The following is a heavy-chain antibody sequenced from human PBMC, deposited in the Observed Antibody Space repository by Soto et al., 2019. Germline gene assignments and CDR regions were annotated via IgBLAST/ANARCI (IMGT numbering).Heavy chain of an antibody. CDR2: IYPGDSDT. D-gene: IGHD6-13*01. Sequence: GEPLKISCKGSGYSFTSYWIGWVRQMPGKGLEWMGIIYPGDSDTRYSPSFQGQVTISADKSISTAYLQWSSLKASDTAMYYCARQYSSSWYRFDPWGQGTLVTVSS. CDR3: ARQYSSSWYRFDP. CDR1: GYSFTSYW. V-gene: IGHV5-51*01. J-gene: IGHJ5*02.